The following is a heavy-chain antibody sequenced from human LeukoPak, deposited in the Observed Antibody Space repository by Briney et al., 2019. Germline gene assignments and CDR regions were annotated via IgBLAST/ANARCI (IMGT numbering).Heavy chain of an antibody. CDR3: AKDGKTYSGSYGVDY. V-gene: IGHV3-30*02. CDR2: IRYDGSNK. J-gene: IGHJ4*02. CDR1: GFTFSSYG. D-gene: IGHD1-26*01. Sequence: GESLRLSCAASGFTFSSYGMHWIRQAPGKGLEWVAFIRYDGSNKYYADSVKGRFTISRDNSKNTLYLQMNSLRAEDTAVYYCAKDGKTYSGSYGVDYWGQGTLVTVSS.